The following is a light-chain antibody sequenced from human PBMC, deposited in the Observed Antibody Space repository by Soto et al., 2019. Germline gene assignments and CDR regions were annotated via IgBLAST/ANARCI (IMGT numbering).Light chain of an antibody. CDR2: AAP. Sequence: DIQLTQAPSFPSASVEDRVSITCRASQGISNYLVWYQQKPGKAPKLLIYAAPTLQSGAPARFSGSGSGAEFTLAISRLQPEDFATNHCKQVNSHFPLTFGPGTKVDIK. CDR1: QGISNY. J-gene: IGKJ3*01. V-gene: IGKV1-9*01. CDR3: KQVNSHFPLT.